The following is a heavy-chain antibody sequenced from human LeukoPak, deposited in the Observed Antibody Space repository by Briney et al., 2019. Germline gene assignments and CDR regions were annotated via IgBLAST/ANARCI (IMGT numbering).Heavy chain of an antibody. D-gene: IGHD6-19*01. CDR1: GGSFSGYY. V-gene: IGHV4-34*01. CDR3: ARVGREQWLPRHYAFDI. J-gene: IGHJ3*02. CDR2: INHSGST. Sequence: PSETLSLTCAVYGGSFSGYYWSWIRQPPGKGLEWIGEINHSGSTNYNPSLKSRVTISVDTSKNQFSLKLSSVTAADTAVYYCARVGREQWLPRHYAFDIWGQGTMVTVSS.